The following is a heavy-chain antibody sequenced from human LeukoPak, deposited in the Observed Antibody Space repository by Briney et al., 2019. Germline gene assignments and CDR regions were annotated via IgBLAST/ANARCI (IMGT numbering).Heavy chain of an antibody. D-gene: IGHD6-19*01. Sequence: GGSLRLSCAASGFTFSTYAMTWLRQAPGKGLEWVSALSSSGGNTYYADSVKGRFTISRDNSKNTLYLQMNSLRAEDTAVYYCASSPGGIAVAGTSGGWFDPWGQGTLVTVSS. CDR1: GFTFSTYA. J-gene: IGHJ5*02. CDR3: ASSPGGIAVAGTSGGWFDP. V-gene: IGHV3-23*01. CDR2: LSSSGGNT.